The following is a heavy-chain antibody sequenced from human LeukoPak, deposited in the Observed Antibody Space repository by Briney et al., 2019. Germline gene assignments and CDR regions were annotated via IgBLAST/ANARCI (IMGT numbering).Heavy chain of an antibody. CDR2: IYYSGST. V-gene: IGHV4-59*01. D-gene: IGHD3-3*01. J-gene: IGHJ5*02. Sequence: SETLSLTCTVSGGSISSYYWSWIRQPPGKGLEWIGYIYYSGSTNCNPSLKSRVTISVDTSKNQFSLKLSSVTAADTAVYYCASEPYISTIFGVVSWGQGTLVTVSS. CDR1: GGSISSYY. CDR3: ASEPYISTIFGVVS.